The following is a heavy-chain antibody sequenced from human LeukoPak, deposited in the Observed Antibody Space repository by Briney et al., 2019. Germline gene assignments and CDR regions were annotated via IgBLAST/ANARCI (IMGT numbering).Heavy chain of an antibody. Sequence: GGSLRLSCAASGFTFRTFAMSWVRQAPGKGLEWVLGISGSGGSTYYADSVKGRLTISRDNSKNTLYLQMNSLRADDTAVYYCAKDILAAGLFFDYWGQGILVTVSS. V-gene: IGHV3-23*01. J-gene: IGHJ4*02. CDR1: GFTFRTFA. CDR3: AKDILAAGLFFDY. D-gene: IGHD6-13*01. CDR2: ISGSGGST.